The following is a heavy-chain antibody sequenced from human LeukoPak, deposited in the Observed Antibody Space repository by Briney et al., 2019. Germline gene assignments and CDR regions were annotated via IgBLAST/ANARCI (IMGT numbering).Heavy chain of an antibody. CDR3: ARGFGRLPSYWFDP. J-gene: IGHJ5*02. V-gene: IGHV1-8*02. Sequence: ASVKVSCKASGYTFTSYDINWVRQATGQGLEWMGWMNPNSGNTGYAQKFQGRVTMTRDTSISTAYMELSRLRSDDTAVYYCARGFGRLPSYWFDPWGQGTLVTVSS. D-gene: IGHD3-10*01. CDR1: GYTFTSYD. CDR2: MNPNSGNT.